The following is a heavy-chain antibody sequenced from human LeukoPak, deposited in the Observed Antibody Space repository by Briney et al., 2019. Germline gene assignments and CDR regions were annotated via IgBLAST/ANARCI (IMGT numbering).Heavy chain of an antibody. Sequence: SETLSLTCAVYGGSFSGYYWSWIRQPPGKGLERIGEINHSGSTNYNPSLKSRVTISVDTSKNQFSLKLSSVTAADTAVYYCARGLTTPPLYYFDYWGQGTLVTVSS. CDR3: ARGLTTPPLYYFDY. V-gene: IGHV4-34*01. CDR2: INHSGST. J-gene: IGHJ4*02. D-gene: IGHD4/OR15-4a*01. CDR1: GGSFSGYY.